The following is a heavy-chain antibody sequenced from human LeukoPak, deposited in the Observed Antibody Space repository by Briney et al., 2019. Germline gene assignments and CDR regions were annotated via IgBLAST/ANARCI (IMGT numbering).Heavy chain of an antibody. J-gene: IGHJ4*02. CDR1: GGSISSYY. V-gene: IGHV4-59*01. CDR3: ARGGGRYYGSGSYYKFDY. D-gene: IGHD3-10*01. Sequence: SETLSITCTVSGGSISSYYWSWIRQPPGKGLEWIGYIYYSGSANYNPSLKSRVTISVDTSKNQFSLKLSSVTAADTAVYYCARGGGRYYGSGSYYKFDYWGQGTLVTVSS. CDR2: IYYSGSA.